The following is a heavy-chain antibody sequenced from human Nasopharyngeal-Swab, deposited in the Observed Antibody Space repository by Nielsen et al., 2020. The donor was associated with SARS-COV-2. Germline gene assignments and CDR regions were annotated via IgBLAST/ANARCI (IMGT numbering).Heavy chain of an antibody. J-gene: IGHJ4*02. V-gene: IGHV1-2*02. CDR3: ARDPDQLPPSYPDY. CDR2: INPNSGGT. D-gene: IGHD2-2*01. Sequence: ASVKVSCKASAYTFTGYYMHWVLQAPAQGLEWMGWINPNSGGTNYAQKFQGRVTMTRDTSISTAYMELSRLRSDDTAVYYCARDPDQLPPSYPDYWGQGTLVTVSS. CDR1: AYTFTGYY.